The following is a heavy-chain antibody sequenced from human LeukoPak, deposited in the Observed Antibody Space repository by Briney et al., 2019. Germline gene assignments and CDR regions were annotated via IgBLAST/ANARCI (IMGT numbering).Heavy chain of an antibody. CDR2: IRYDGSNE. V-gene: IGHV3-30*02. Sequence: GGSLRLSCAASGFTFSLYAMHWVRQAPGKGLEWVAFIRYDGSNEYYADSVKGRFTISRDNSKNTLYLQMNSLRAEDTAVYYCAKEYYYDSSGYYYVPHHGDAFDIWGQGTMVTVSS. J-gene: IGHJ3*02. D-gene: IGHD3-22*01. CDR3: AKEYYYDSSGYYYVPHHGDAFDI. CDR1: GFTFSLYA.